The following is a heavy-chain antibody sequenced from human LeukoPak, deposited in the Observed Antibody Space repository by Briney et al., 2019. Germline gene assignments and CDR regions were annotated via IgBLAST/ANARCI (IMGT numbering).Heavy chain of an antibody. CDR1: GFTFNNYE. J-gene: IGHJ4*02. Sequence: GGSLRLSCAASGFTFNNYEMNWVRQAPGKGLEWVSYISSSGGSIYPADSVKGRFTISRDNSENSLYLQMNSLRAEDTAVYYCARVSGYATFDYWGQGTLVTVSS. D-gene: IGHD5-12*01. CDR2: ISSSGGSI. CDR3: ARVSGYATFDY. V-gene: IGHV3-48*03.